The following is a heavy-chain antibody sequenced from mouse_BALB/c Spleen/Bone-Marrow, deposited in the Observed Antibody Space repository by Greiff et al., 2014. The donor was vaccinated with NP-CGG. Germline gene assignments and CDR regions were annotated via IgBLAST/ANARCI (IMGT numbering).Heavy chain of an antibody. V-gene: IGHV2-6-7*01. J-gene: IGHJ4*01. Sequence: VQLQQSGPGLVAPSQSLSITCTVSGFSLTGYGVSWVRQPPGKGLEWLGMIWSDGSTDYNSALKSRLNISKDNSKSQVFLKMNSLQTDDTARYYCARDSFLITRALDFWGQGTSVTVSS. CDR2: IWSDGST. CDR3: ARDSFLITRALDF. CDR1: GFSLTGYG. D-gene: IGHD2-4*01.